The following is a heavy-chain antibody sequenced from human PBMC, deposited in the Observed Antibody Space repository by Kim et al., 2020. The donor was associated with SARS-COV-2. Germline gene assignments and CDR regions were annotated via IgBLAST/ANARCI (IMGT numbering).Heavy chain of an antibody. CDR2: GST. Sequence: GSTNYNPSLKSRVTISVDTSKNQFSLKLSSVTAADTAVYYCARVRGYSSSWGQGTMVTVSS. CDR3: ARVRGYSSS. D-gene: IGHD6-13*01. V-gene: IGHV4-34*01. J-gene: IGHJ3*01.